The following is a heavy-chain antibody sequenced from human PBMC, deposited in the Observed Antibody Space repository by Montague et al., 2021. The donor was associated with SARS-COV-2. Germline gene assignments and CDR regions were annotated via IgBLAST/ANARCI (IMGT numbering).Heavy chain of an antibody. Sequence: SETLSLTCTVSGGSITSSAYYWSWIRQSPGKGLEWIGTIYYSGNTYSNPSLKSRVTISMDTSKSQVSLKINSVTAADTAVYFCASPGSPAYCGGDCYLRDYGMDVWGQGTRVTVSS. J-gene: IGHJ6*02. CDR3: ASPGSPAYCGGDCYLRDYGMDV. CDR1: GGSITSSAYY. CDR2: IYYSGNT. D-gene: IGHD2-21*02. V-gene: IGHV4-39*01.